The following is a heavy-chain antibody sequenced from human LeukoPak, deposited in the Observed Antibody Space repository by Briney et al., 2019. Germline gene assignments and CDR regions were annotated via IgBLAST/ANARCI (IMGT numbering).Heavy chain of an antibody. CDR1: GGSISSSGYY. D-gene: IGHD2/OR15-2a*01. CDR2: VDYTGIT. J-gene: IGHJ4*02. Sequence: SETLSLTCTVSGGSISSSGYYWGWIRQPPGKGLEWIGSVDYTGITSHSPSLKSRVTISVDTSKNQFSLGLSSVTAADTAVYYCARGRRELKYGPDYWGQGTVVTVSS. V-gene: IGHV4-39*07. CDR3: ARGRRELKYGPDY.